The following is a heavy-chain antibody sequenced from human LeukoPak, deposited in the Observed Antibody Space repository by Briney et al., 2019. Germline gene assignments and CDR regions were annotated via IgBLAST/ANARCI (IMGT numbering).Heavy chain of an antibody. Sequence: SETLSLTCTVSSGSISGYYWSWIRQPLGKGLEWIGYFYYSGGTNYNPSLKNRVTISIDTSKNQFSLKLSSVTAADTAVYYCARDRPPGYWGQGTLVTVSS. V-gene: IGHV4-59*01. J-gene: IGHJ4*02. CDR1: SGSISGYY. D-gene: IGHD2-2*03. CDR2: FYYSGGT. CDR3: ARDRPPGY.